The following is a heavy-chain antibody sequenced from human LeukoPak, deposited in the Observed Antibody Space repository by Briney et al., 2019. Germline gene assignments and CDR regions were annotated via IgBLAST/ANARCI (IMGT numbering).Heavy chain of an antibody. D-gene: IGHD6-19*01. CDR2: VSGTSEYI. CDR3: ARWYSSGWYSDY. J-gene: IGHJ4*02. V-gene: IGHV3-21*06. CDR1: GFSFSTYS. Sequence: KSGGSLRLSCAASGFSFSTYSMIWVRQAPGKGLEWVSSVSGTSEYIYYADSVRDRFTISRDNAKNTVYLQMNSLRAEDTAVYYCARWYSSGWYSDYWGQGTLVTVSS.